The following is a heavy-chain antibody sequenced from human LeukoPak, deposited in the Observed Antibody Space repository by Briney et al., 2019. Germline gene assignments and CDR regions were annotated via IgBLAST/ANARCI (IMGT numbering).Heavy chain of an antibody. CDR2: IYYSGST. Sequence: PSETLSLTCTVSGGSISSYYWSWIRQPPGKGLEWIGYIYYSGSTNYNPSLKSRVTISVDTSKNQFSLKLSSVTAADTAVYYCARGGGYGDSGDYWGQGTLVTVSS. CDR3: ARGGGYGDSGDY. CDR1: GGSISSYY. V-gene: IGHV4-59*01. J-gene: IGHJ4*02. D-gene: IGHD4-17*01.